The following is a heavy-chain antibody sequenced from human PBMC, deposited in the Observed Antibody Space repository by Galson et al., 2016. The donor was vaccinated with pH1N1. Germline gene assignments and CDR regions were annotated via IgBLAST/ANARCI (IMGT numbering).Heavy chain of an antibody. CDR3: ARQNDYGDYRGYAFDI. D-gene: IGHD4-17*01. CDR1: GHKFTSSW. V-gene: IGHV5-51*01. Sequence: QSGAEVKKPGESLKISCKGSGHKFTSSWIGWVRQMPGKGLEWMGIIYLGGSLIRYRPSFQGQVTISVDKSVNIVYLEWGSLKASDTAMYYCARQNDYGDYRGYAFDIWGQGTMVTVSS. J-gene: IGHJ3*02. CDR2: IYLGGSLI.